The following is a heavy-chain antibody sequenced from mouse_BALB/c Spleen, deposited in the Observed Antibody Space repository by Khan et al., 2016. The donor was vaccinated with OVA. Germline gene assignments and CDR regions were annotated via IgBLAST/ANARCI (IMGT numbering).Heavy chain of an antibody. CDR3: AVSRYYGSNPLMDY. CDR1: GYTFTSYD. Sequence: QVQLKQSGAELVKPGASVKLSCKASGYTFTSYDINWVRQRPEQGLEWIGWIFPGNGNIKYNEKFKGKATLTTDKSSSTAYMQLSRLTSVNSSVYFCAVSRYYGSNPLMDYWGQGTSVTVSS. D-gene: IGHD1-1*01. J-gene: IGHJ4*01. V-gene: IGHV1S56*01. CDR2: IFPGNGNI.